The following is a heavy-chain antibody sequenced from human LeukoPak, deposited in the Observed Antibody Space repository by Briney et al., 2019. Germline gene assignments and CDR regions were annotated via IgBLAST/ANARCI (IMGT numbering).Heavy chain of an antibody. CDR3: AKDAYCSSTSCYKDY. J-gene: IGHJ4*02. Sequence: GGSLRLSCAASGFTFSSYAMSWVRQAPGEGLGWVSAISGSGGSTYYADSVKGRLTISRDNPKNTLYLQVNSLRAEDTAVYSCAKDAYCSSTSCYKDYWGQGTLVTVSS. CDR2: ISGSGGST. V-gene: IGHV3-23*01. CDR1: GFTFSSYA. D-gene: IGHD2-2*02.